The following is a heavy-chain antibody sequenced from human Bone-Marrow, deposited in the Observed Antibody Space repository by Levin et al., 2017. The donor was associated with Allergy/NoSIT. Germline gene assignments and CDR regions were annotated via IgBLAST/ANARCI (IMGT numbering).Heavy chain of an antibody. CDR1: GFTFSSYA. CDR2: ISYDGSNK. Sequence: GGSLRLSCAASGFTFSSYAMHWVRQAPGKGLEWVAVISYDGSNKYYADSVKGRFTISRDNSKNTLYLQMNSLRAEDTAVYYCARDPYSSGWYYFDYWGQGTLVTVSS. CDR3: ARDPYSSGWYYFDY. D-gene: IGHD6-19*01. V-gene: IGHV3-30*04. J-gene: IGHJ4*02.